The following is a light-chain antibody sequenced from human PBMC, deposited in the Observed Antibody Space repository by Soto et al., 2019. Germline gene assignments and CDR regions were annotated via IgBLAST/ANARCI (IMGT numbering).Light chain of an antibody. CDR2: EVT. V-gene: IGLV2-8*01. Sequence: QSVLTQPPSASGSPGQSLTISCTGTSSDVGFYNFVYWYQQRPGKAPKLVIYEVTKRPSGVPDRFSGSKSGSTASLTVAGLHADEDADYYCASYAGTRRLVFGSGTQLTVL. J-gene: IGLJ2*01. CDR1: SSDVGFYNF. CDR3: ASYAGTRRLV.